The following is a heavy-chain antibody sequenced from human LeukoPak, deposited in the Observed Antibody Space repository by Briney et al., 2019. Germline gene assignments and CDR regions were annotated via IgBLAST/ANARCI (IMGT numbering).Heavy chain of an antibody. CDR3: ARAAKPGYYYYYYMDV. V-gene: IGHV4-34*01. J-gene: IGHJ6*03. Sequence: GSLRLSCAASGFTVSSNYMSWVRQAPGKGLEWIGEINHSGSTNYNPSLKSRVTISVDTSKNQFSLKLSSVTAADTAVYYCARAAKPGYYYYYYMDVWGKGTTVTVSS. CDR2: INHSGST. CDR1: GFTVSSNY. D-gene: IGHD1-14*01.